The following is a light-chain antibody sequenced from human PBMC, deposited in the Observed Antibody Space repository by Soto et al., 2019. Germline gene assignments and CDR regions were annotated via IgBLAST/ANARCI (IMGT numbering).Light chain of an antibody. J-gene: IGKJ1*01. Sequence: ATQLTQSPSSLSAAVGDRVTIFCRASQGINIASAWYQQKPGRAPQLLVYEASTLQSGVPSRFSGSGSGTEFTLTISSLHPDDFATYYCQQSYSTPRGFGQGTKVDIK. CDR2: EAS. CDR3: QQSYSTPRG. V-gene: IGKV1-13*02. CDR1: QGINIA.